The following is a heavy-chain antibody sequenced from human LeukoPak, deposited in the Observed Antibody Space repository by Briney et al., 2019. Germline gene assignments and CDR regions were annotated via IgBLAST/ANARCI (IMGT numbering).Heavy chain of an antibody. Sequence: PSETLSLTCTVSGGSISSSNYYWGWIRQPPGKGLEWIGTIYYSGSTYYNPSLKSRVTISVDTSKNQFSLKLSSVTAADTAVYYCARQTMIAPERAWAFDIWGQGTMVTVSS. CDR3: ARQTMIAPERAWAFDI. CDR2: IYYSGST. J-gene: IGHJ3*02. V-gene: IGHV4-39*01. D-gene: IGHD3-22*01. CDR1: GGSISSSNYY.